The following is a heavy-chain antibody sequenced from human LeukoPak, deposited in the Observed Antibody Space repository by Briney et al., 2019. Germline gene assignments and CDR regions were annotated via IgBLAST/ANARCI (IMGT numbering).Heavy chain of an antibody. Sequence: VGSLRLSCAAPGFTFSSYAMSWVRQAPGKGLEWVSDIRASGGSTYYADSVKGRFTISRDTSKNTFYLEMNSLGADDTALYYCAKDRISGQGGAARILDYWGQGILVTVSS. V-gene: IGHV3-23*01. CDR3: AKDRISGQGGAARILDY. D-gene: IGHD6-6*01. J-gene: IGHJ4*02. CDR2: IRASGGST. CDR1: GFTFSSYA.